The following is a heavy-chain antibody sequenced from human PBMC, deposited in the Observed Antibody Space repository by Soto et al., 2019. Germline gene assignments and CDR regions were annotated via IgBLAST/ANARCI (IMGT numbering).Heavy chain of an antibody. J-gene: IGHJ5*02. CDR2: ISAYNGNT. V-gene: IGHV1-18*04. Sequence: ASVKVSCKASGYTFTGYYMHWVRQAPGQGLEWMGWISAYNGNTNYAQKLQGRVTMTTDTSTSTAYMELRSLRSDDTAVYYCARSRATVTQNWFDPWGQGTLVTVSS. D-gene: IGHD4-17*01. CDR3: ARSRATVTQNWFDP. CDR1: GYTFTGYY.